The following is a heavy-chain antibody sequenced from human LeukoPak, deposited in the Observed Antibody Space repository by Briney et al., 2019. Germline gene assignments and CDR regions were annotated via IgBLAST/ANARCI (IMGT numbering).Heavy chain of an antibody. V-gene: IGHV3-74*01. Sequence: GGSLRLSCAASGFTFSSYWMHWVRQAPGKGPVWVSRINNDGSGTTYADSVKGRFTISRDDAKNTLYLQMNSLRAEDTAVYYCATVVPAAYFDYWGQGTLVTVSS. CDR2: INNDGSGT. CDR3: ATVVPAAYFDY. D-gene: IGHD2-2*01. J-gene: IGHJ4*02. CDR1: GFTFSSYW.